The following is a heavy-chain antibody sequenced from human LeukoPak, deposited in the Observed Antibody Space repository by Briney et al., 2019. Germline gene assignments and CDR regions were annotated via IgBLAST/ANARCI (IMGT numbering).Heavy chain of an antibody. CDR3: ARGRRDGYCFDY. D-gene: IGHD5-24*01. CDR2: IYYSGST. V-gene: IGHV4-39*06. CDR1: GGSISSSSYY. Sequence: SETLSLTCTVSGGSISSSSYYWGWIRQPPGKGLEWIGSIYYSGSTYYNPSLKSRVTISVDTSKNQFTLKLSSVTAADTAVYYCARGRRDGYCFDYWGQGTLVTVSS. J-gene: IGHJ4*02.